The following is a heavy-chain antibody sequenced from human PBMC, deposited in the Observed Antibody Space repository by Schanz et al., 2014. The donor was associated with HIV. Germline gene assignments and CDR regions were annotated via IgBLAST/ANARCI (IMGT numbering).Heavy chain of an antibody. V-gene: IGHV3-30*18. CDR3: AKDQGYDFWSGYYNYYNMDV. J-gene: IGHJ6*02. Sequence: QVQLVESGGGLVKPGESLRLSCATSGFAFSDYYMSWIRQAPGKGLEWVAVISYDGSNKYYADSVKGRFTISRDNSKNTLYLQMNSLRAEDTAVYYCAKDQGYDFWSGYYNYYNMDVWGQGTTVTVSS. CDR2: ISYDGSNK. D-gene: IGHD3-3*01. CDR1: GFAFSDYY.